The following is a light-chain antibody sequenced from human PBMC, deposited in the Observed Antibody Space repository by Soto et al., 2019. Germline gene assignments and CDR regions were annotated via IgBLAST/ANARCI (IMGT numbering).Light chain of an antibody. CDR3: QQYHEWPLT. J-gene: IGKJ4*01. V-gene: IGKV3-15*01. Sequence: EIVLTQSPATLSLSPGQRATLSCTASQSVSGSLAWYQQKHGQAPRLLIYGASTRATGFPVRFTGSGSGTEFTLTISSLQSEDFVVYYCQQYHEWPLTFGGGTKVDIK. CDR2: GAS. CDR1: QSVSGS.